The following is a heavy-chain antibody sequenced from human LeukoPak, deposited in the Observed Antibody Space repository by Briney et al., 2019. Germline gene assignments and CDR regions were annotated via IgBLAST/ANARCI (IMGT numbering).Heavy chain of an antibody. CDR3: AKGPSQKLLRGVTLPYFDY. CDR1: GFTFSSYA. J-gene: IGHJ4*02. V-gene: IGHV3-23*01. Sequence: LSGGSLRLSCAASGFTFSSYAMSWVRQAPGKGLEWVSAISGSGGSTYYADSVKGRFTISRDNSKNTLYLQMNSLRAEDTAVYYCAKGPSQKLLRGVTLPYFDYWGQGTLVTVSS. CDR2: ISGSGGST. D-gene: IGHD3-10*01.